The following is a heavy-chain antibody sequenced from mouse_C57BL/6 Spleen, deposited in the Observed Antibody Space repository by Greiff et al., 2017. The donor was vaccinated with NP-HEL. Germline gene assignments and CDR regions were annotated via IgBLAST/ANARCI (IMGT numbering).Heavy chain of an antibody. J-gene: IGHJ3*01. CDR3: ARLDYGYSLFAY. V-gene: IGHV1-18*01. CDR2: INPNNGGT. CDR1: GYTFTDYN. D-gene: IGHD2-2*01. Sequence: EVQLQQSGPELVKPGASVKIPCKASGYTFTDYNMDWVKQSHGKSLEWIGDINPNNGGTIYNQKFKGKATLTVDKSSSTADMELRSLTSEDTAVYYCARLDYGYSLFAYWGQGTLVTVSA.